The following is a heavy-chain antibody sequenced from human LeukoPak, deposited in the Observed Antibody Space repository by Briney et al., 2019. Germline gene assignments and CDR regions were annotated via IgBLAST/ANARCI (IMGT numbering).Heavy chain of an antibody. CDR1: GFTFSHYW. CDR2: IEGDGSST. J-gene: IGHJ1*01. D-gene: IGHD6-19*01. Sequence: GGSLRLSCAASGFTFSHYWMHWVRQAPGKGLEWVSRIEGDGSSTNYADSVRGRFTISRDNAKNTLYLQMNSLRAEDTAVYYCAKDPSSGWSRLEYIQHWGQGTLVTVSS. CDR3: AKDPSSGWSRLEYIQH. V-gene: IGHV3-74*01.